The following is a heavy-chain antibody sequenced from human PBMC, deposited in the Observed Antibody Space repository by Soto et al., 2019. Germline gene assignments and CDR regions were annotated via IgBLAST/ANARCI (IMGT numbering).Heavy chain of an antibody. V-gene: IGHV1-69*12. CDR3: ARDLGRDYYYYGMDV. CDR1: GGTFSSYA. D-gene: IGHD7-27*01. J-gene: IGHJ6*02. Sequence: QVQLVQSGAEVKKPGSSVKVSCKASGGTFSSYAISWVRQAPGQGLEWMGGIIPIFGAANYAQKFQGRVPITADESTRTAYRELSSLRSEDTAVYYWARDLGRDYYYYGMDVWGQGTTVTVSS. CDR2: IIPIFGAA.